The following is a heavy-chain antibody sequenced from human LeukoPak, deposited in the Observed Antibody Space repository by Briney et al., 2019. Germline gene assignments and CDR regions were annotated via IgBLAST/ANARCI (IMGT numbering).Heavy chain of an antibody. CDR3: TRSYCSTGCCSRDY. V-gene: IGHV5-51*01. CDR2: IYPGDSET. D-gene: IGHD2-2*01. J-gene: IGHJ4*02. Sequence: GESLKISCKASGYSFNSYWMGWVRQMPGKGLEWMGIIYPGDSETRYSPSVQGRVTISVDRSSTTTFLQWSSLEASDSGVYFCTRSYCSTGCCSRDYWGQGTLVTVSS. CDR1: GYSFNSYW.